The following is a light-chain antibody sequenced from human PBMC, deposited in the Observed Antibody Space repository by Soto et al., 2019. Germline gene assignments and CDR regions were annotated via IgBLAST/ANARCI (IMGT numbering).Light chain of an antibody. V-gene: IGKV1-9*01. CDR3: QQLRMYPST. CDR1: QGISSC. Sequence: DIQLNQSPSFLSASVGDRATITCRASQGISSCLAWYQQKTGKAHNLLIYAASTLKSGVPSRFSGSGSGTDFALTITSLQAEDFATYYCQQLRMYPSTFGGGTKVDI. J-gene: IGKJ4*01. CDR2: AAS.